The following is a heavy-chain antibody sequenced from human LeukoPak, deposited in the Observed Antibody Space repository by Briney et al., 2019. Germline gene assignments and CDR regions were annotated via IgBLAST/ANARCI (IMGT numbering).Heavy chain of an antibody. J-gene: IGHJ6*03. D-gene: IGHD2-15*01. CDR2: IIPIFGTA. CDR3: ARGPLIVAPLGYYYYYMDV. V-gene: IGHV1-69*13. Sequence: ASVKVSCKAFGGTFSSYAISWVRQAPGQGLEWMGGIIPIFGTANYAQKFQGRVTITADESTSTAYMELSSLRSEDTAVYYCARGPLIVAPLGYYYYYMDVWGKGTTVTVSS. CDR1: GGTFSSYA.